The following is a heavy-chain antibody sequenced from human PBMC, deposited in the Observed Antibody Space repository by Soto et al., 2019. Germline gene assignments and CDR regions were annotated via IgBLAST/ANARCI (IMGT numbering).Heavy chain of an antibody. V-gene: IGHV1-2*04. CDR1: GYTFTGYY. J-gene: IGHJ6*03. Sequence: ASVKVSCKASGYTFTGYYMHWVRQAPGQGLEWMGWINPNSGGTNYAQKFQGWVTMTRDTSISTAYMELSRLRSDGTAVYYCARDRGIFGVVKNYYYMDVWGKGTTVTVSS. D-gene: IGHD3-3*01. CDR2: INPNSGGT. CDR3: ARDRGIFGVVKNYYYMDV.